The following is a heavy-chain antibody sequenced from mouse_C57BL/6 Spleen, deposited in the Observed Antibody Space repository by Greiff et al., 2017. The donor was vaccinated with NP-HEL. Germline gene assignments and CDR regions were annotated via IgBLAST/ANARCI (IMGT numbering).Heavy chain of an antibody. J-gene: IGHJ4*01. CDR2: ISNGGGST. CDR3: AREGGPLYAMDY. V-gene: IGHV5-12*01. CDR1: GFTFSDYY. Sequence: EVKLVESGGGLVQPGGSLKLSCAASGFTFSDYYMYWVRQTPEKRLEWVAYISNGGGSTYYPDTVKGRFTISRDNAKNTLYLQMSRLKSEDTAMYYCAREGGPLYAMDYWGQGTSVTVSS.